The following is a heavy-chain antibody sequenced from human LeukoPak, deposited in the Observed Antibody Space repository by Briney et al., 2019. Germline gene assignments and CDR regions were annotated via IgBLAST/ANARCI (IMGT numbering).Heavy chain of an antibody. Sequence: GGSLRLSCAASGFTFDDYTMHWVRHAPGKGLEWVSLISWDGGSTYYADSVKGRFTISRDNSKNSLYLQMNSLRAEDTAVYYCAELGITMIGGVWGKGTTVTISS. CDR1: GFTFDDYT. J-gene: IGHJ6*04. D-gene: IGHD3-10*02. CDR2: ISWDGGST. V-gene: IGHV3-43*01. CDR3: AELGITMIGGV.